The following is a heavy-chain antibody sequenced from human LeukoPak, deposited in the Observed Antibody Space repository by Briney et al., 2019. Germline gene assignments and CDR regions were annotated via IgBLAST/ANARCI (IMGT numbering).Heavy chain of an antibody. CDR2: IYYSGST. J-gene: IGHJ4*02. CDR1: GGSISSYY. Sequence: SETLSLTCTVSGGSISSYYWSWIRQPPGKGLEWIGYIYYSGSTNYNPSLKSRVTISVDTSKNQFSLKLSSVTAADTAVYYCARYYLEGFDYWGQGTLVTVSS. V-gene: IGHV4-59*01. D-gene: IGHD1-1*01. CDR3: ARYYLEGFDY.